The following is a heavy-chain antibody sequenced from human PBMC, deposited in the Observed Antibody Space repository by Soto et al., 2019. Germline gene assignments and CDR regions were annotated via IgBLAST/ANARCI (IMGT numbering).Heavy chain of an antibody. CDR3: ASKRLYFYGLDV. Sequence: EVQLVESGGGLVQPGGSLRLSCTASGFSLSTSWMTWVRQAPGKGLEWVANIMQDGSDKYYVDSVKGRFTISRDNAKNSPYLQMTSLRAEDTAVYYCASKRLYFYGLDVWGPRDHGHRLL. J-gene: IGHJ6*01. CDR2: IMQDGSDK. V-gene: IGHV3-7*01. CDR1: GFSLSTSW.